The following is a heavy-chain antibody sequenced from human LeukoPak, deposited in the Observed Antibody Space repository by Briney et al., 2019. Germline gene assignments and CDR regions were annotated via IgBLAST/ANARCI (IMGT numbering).Heavy chain of an antibody. V-gene: IGHV4-59*08. Sequence: SETLSLTCTVSGDSINNYYWSWIRQPPGKGLEWIGNINYSGSTNSNPSLKSRVTISVDTSKNQFSLKLCSVTAADTAVYYCARGGWDSSGYYPLFDYWGQGTLVTVSS. CDR1: GDSINNYY. J-gene: IGHJ4*02. CDR3: ARGGWDSSGYYPLFDY. D-gene: IGHD3-22*01. CDR2: INYSGST.